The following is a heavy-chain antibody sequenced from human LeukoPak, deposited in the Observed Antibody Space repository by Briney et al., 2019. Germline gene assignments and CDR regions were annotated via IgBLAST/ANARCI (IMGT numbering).Heavy chain of an antibody. CDR2: INSGSSTI. CDR1: RFTFSSYS. D-gene: IGHD6-19*01. V-gene: IGHV3-48*01. CDR3: ARDGVVVAGTRRAFDI. Sequence: HPGGSLRLSCAGSRFTFSSYSMNWVRQAPGKGMEWVSYINSGSSTIYYADSVKGRFTISRDNAKNSLYLQMNSLRGEDTAVYYCARDGVVVAGTRRAFDIWGQGTMVTVSS. J-gene: IGHJ3*02.